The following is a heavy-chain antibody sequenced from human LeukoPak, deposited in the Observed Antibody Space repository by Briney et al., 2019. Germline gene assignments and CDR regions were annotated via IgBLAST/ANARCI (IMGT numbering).Heavy chain of an antibody. CDR3: ATNYYGSGPDH. CDR1: GFTFSSYW. CDR2: IKSDGSST. V-gene: IGHV3-74*01. J-gene: IGHJ4*02. D-gene: IGHD3-10*01. Sequence: GGSLRLSCAASGFTFSSYWMHWVRQAPGKGLVGVSRIKSDGSSTTYADSVKGRFTISRDNAKNTLYLQMNSLRAEDTAVYYCATNYYGSGPDHWGQGTLVTVSS.